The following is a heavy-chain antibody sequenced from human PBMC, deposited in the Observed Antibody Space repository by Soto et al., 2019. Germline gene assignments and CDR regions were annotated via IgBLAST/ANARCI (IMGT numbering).Heavy chain of an antibody. J-gene: IGHJ6*04. CDR2: IYSGDSDT. CDR1: GYSFSHYW. Sequence: PRGSLKISCKGFGYSFSHYWIGRGRPMPGKGLEWMGIIYSGDSDTRYSPSFQGQVTISADKSISTAYLQWSSLKASDTAMYYCARQNDFWSGYYMDVWGKGTTVTVSS. V-gene: IGHV5-51*01. D-gene: IGHD3-3*01. CDR3: ARQNDFWSGYYMDV.